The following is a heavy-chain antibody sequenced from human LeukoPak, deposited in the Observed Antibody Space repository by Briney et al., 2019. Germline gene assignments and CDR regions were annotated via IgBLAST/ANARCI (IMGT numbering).Heavy chain of an antibody. Sequence: GGSLRLSCAASGFTFDDYAMHWVRQAPGKGLEWVSYISSSSSTIYYADSVKGRFTISRDNAKNSLYLQMNSLRAEDTAVYYCARDTYYYDSSGYESWFDPWGQGTLVTVSS. V-gene: IGHV3-48*01. CDR2: ISSSSSTI. D-gene: IGHD3-22*01. CDR1: GFTFDDYA. J-gene: IGHJ5*02. CDR3: ARDTYYYDSSGYESWFDP.